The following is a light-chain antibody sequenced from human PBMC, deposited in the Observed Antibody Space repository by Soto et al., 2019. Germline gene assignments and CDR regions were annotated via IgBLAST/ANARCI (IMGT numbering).Light chain of an antibody. Sequence: DLQMTQSPSTLSASVGDRVTITCRASQSISSWLAWYQQKPGKAPKLLIYKASILESGVPSRFSGSGSGTEFTLTISSLQPDDFATYYCQQYNSYSWTFGQGTKVEIK. CDR3: QQYNSYSWT. V-gene: IGKV1-5*03. CDR2: KAS. CDR1: QSISSW. J-gene: IGKJ1*01.